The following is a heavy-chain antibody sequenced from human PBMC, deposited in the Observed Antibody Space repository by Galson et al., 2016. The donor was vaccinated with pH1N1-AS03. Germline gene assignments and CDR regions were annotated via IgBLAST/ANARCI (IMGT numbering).Heavy chain of an antibody. CDR3: ARRNPNPNFAIWYQHDYGMDV. D-gene: IGHD2-2*01. V-gene: IGHV3-74*01. CDR2: ISNDGRNV. CDR1: GFTFSMSY. J-gene: IGHJ6*02. Sequence: SLRLSCAASGFTFSMSYKHWVRQAPGKGLEWVSRISNDGRNVRYADFVKGRFAVSRDNAKNTVFLQMNSLRADDTAVYFCARRNPNPNFAIWYQHDYGMDVWGQGTTVTVSS.